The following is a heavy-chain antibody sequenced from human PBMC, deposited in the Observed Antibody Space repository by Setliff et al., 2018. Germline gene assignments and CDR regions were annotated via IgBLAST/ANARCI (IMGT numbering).Heavy chain of an antibody. CDR2: VNPRTGST. V-gene: IGHV1-46*01. CDR3: ARDAVSNFDRGDSPAY. D-gene: IGHD2-21*01. J-gene: IGHJ4*02. Sequence: CKASVYVFTGYYIHWVRHAPGQGFEWMGSVNPRTGSTAYAARFQGRITMTRDASATTVYMTLGSLRSDDTAVYFCARDAVSNFDRGDSPAYWGRGTLVTVSS. CDR1: VYVFTGYY.